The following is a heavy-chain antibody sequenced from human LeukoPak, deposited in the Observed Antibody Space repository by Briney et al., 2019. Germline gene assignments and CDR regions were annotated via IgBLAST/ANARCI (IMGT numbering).Heavy chain of an antibody. J-gene: IGHJ3*02. CDR3: ARLRRDGPRDAFDI. CDR1: GYIFTNYW. V-gene: IGHV5-51*01. CDR2: IYPGDSDS. Sequence: GESLKISCKGSGYIFTNYWIGWVRQMPGKGLEWMGIIYPGDSDSRYSPPFQGQVTISADKSISTAYLQWSSLKASDTAMYYCARLRRDGPRDAFDIWGQGTMVTVSS. D-gene: IGHD5-24*01.